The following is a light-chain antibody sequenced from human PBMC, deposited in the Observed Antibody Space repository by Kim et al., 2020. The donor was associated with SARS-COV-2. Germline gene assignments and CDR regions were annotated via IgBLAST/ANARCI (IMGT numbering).Light chain of an antibody. CDR3: NSRDSNDNVV. J-gene: IGLJ2*01. V-gene: IGLV3-19*01. CDR2: GKN. CDR1: SLRSYY. Sequence: SSELTQDSAVSVALGQTVRITCQGDSLRSYYATWYQQKPGQAPILVIYGKNNRPSGIPDRFSGSISGNTASLTITGTQAGDEADYYCNSRDSNDNVVF.